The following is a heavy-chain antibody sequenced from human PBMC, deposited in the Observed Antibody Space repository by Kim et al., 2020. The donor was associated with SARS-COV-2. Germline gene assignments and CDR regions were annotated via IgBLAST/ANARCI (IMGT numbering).Heavy chain of an antibody. CDR2: ISGSGGST. V-gene: IGHV3-23*01. D-gene: IGHD3-3*01. CDR3: AKDRRLYYDFWTGYDRPRDGMDL. J-gene: IGHJ6*02. CDR1: GFTFSSYA. Sequence: GGSLRLSCAASGFTFSSYAMSWVRQAPGKGLEWVSGISGSGGSTYYADSVKGRFTISRDNSKNTLYLQVHSLRAEDTAVYYCAKDRRLYYDFWTGYDRPRDGMDLWRQGTTVTVSS.